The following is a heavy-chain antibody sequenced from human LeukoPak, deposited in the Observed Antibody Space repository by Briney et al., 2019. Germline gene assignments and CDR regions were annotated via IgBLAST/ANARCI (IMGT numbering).Heavy chain of an antibody. Sequence: SETLSLTCTVSGGSISSSSYYWGWIRQPPGKGLEWIGSIYYSGSTYYNPSLKSRVTISVDTSKNQFSLKLSSVTAADTAVYYCARPKVLLWFGELSWGQGTLVTVSS. CDR2: IYYSGST. CDR3: ARPKVLLWFGELS. CDR1: GGSISSSSYY. D-gene: IGHD3-10*01. V-gene: IGHV4-39*01. J-gene: IGHJ4*02.